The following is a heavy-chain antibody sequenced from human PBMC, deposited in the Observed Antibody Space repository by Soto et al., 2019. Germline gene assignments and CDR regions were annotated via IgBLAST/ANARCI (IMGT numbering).Heavy chain of an antibody. Sequence: EVQLLESGGGLVQPGGSLRLSCAASGFTFSSYAMSWVRQAPGKGLEWVSAISGSGGSTYYADSVKGRLTISSDNYKNTLYLQMNSLRAEDMAVYYCAKANEYVWGSYRTYYFDYWGQGTLVTVSS. D-gene: IGHD3-16*02. CDR2: ISGSGGST. V-gene: IGHV3-23*01. CDR1: GFTFSSYA. CDR3: AKANEYVWGSYRTYYFDY. J-gene: IGHJ4*02.